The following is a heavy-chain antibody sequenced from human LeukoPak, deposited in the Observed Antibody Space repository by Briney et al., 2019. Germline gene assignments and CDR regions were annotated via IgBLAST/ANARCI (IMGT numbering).Heavy chain of an antibody. V-gene: IGHV4-39*01. D-gene: IGHD2-2*01. Sequence: PSETLSLTCTVSGGSISSSSYYWGWIRQPPGKGLEWIGSIYYSGSTYYNPSLKSRVTISVDTSKNQFSLKLSSVTAADAAVYYCARQAHIVVVPAAPFDYWGQGTLVTVSS. CDR3: ARQAHIVVVPAAPFDY. J-gene: IGHJ4*02. CDR2: IYYSGST. CDR1: GGSISSSSYY.